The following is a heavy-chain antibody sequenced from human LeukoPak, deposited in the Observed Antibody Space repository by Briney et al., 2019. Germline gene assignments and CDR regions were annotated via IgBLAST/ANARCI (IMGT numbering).Heavy chain of an antibody. V-gene: IGHV1-18*01. CDR1: GYTFTSYG. Sequence: ASVKVPRKASGYTFTSYGISWVRQAPGQGLEWMGWISAYNGNTNYAQKLQGRVTMTTDTSTSTAYMELRSLRSDDTAVYYCATGSGSYWFFDYWGQGTLVTVSS. J-gene: IGHJ4*02. CDR2: ISAYNGNT. CDR3: ATGSGSYWFFDY. D-gene: IGHD3-10*01.